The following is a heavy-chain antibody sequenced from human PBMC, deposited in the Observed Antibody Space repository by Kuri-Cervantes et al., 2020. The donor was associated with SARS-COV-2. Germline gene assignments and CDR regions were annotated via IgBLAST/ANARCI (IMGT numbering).Heavy chain of an antibody. CDR3: TTDLKIFGVVIMLYY. J-gene: IGHJ4*02. Sequence: GESLKISCAASGFTFSSYAMSWVRQAPGKGLEWVSAISGSGGSTYYADSVKGRFTISRDNSKNTLYLQMNSLKTEDTAVYYCTTDLKIFGVVIMLYYWGQGTLVTVSS. CDR2: ISGSGGST. D-gene: IGHD3-3*01. CDR1: GFTFSSYA. V-gene: IGHV3-23*01.